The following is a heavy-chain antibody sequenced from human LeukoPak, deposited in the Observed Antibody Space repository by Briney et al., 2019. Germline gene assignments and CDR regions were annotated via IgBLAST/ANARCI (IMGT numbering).Heavy chain of an antibody. CDR3: AKRAAAESLYYYGMDV. D-gene: IGHD6-13*01. J-gene: IGHJ6*02. CDR1: GFTFSSYV. Sequence: GGSLRLSCAASGFTFSSYVMSWARQAPGKGLEWVSAVSGSGSRTYYADSVKGRFTISRDNFKNTLYLQMSSLRAEDTAVYYCAKRAAAESLYYYGMDVWGQGTTVTVSS. CDR2: VSGSGSRT. V-gene: IGHV3-23*01.